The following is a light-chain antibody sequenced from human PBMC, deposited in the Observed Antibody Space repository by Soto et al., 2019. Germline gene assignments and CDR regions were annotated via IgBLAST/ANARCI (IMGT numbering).Light chain of an antibody. V-gene: IGLV4-69*01. Sequence: QLVLTQSPSASASLGASVKLTCTLSSGHSSYAIAWHQQQPEKGPRYLMKLNSDGSHSKGDGIPDRFSGSSSGAERYFTISRLQSEDEADYYCQTWGTGIQVFGGGTQLTVL. J-gene: IGLJ7*01. CDR2: LNSDGSH. CDR3: QTWGTGIQV. CDR1: SGHSSYA.